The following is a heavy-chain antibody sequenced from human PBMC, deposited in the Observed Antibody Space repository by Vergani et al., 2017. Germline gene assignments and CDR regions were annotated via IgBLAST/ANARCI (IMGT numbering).Heavy chain of an antibody. CDR1: GFTFSSYA. J-gene: IGHJ4*02. V-gene: IGHV3-23*04. D-gene: IGHD3-3*01. CDR3: AKDLSWSTDHDFWSGQGSY. Sequence: EVQLVESGGGLVQPGGSLRLSCAASGFTFSSYAMSWVRQAPGKGLEWVSAISGSGGSTYYADSVKGRFTISRDNSKNTLYLQMHSLRAEDTAVYYCAKDLSWSTDHDFWSGQGSYWGQGTLVTVSS. CDR2: ISGSGGST.